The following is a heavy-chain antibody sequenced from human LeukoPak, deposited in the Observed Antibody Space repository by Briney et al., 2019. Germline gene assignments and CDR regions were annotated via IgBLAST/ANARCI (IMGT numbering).Heavy chain of an antibody. CDR1: GFTFDSNY. J-gene: IGHJ4*02. D-gene: IGHD3-22*01. CDR2: IYTGGNT. CDR3: ARGDDSGYYDYFDY. Sequence: GGSLRLSCAASGFTFDSNYLSWVRQAPGKGLGWVSPIYTGGNTYYAASVKGRFTISRDFSKNTVFLHMNSLRAEDTAMYYCARGDDSGYYDYFDYWGQGALVTVSS. V-gene: IGHV3-53*01.